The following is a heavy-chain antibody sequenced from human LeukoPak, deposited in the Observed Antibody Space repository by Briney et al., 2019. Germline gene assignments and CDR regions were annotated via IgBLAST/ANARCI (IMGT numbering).Heavy chain of an antibody. CDR1: GVTFTTYW. Sequence: GSLRLSCVASGVTFTTYWMSWVRQAPGKGLEGVANIQQNGGGKHYVDSVKGRFTISRDNAKKSLYLQMDNLRAEDTAVYYCATGGDLYCTTANCLPFDYWGQGTLVTVSS. CDR2: IQQNGGGK. J-gene: IGHJ4*02. V-gene: IGHV3-7*01. D-gene: IGHD2-8*01. CDR3: ATGGDLYCTTANCLPFDY.